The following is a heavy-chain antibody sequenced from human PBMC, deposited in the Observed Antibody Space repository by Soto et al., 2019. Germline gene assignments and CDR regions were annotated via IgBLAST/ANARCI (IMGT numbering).Heavy chain of an antibody. CDR1: GGSFSGYY. D-gene: IGHD4-17*01. CDR3: ARGRDGGAAI. CDR2: INPIGST. J-gene: IGHJ4*02. V-gene: IGHV4-34*01. Sequence: HLQQWDAGLLKPSETLSLTCAVYGGSFSGYYWSWIRQPPGKGLEWIGEINPIGSTSYTPSLKSRLTISVDTSKNYSALMLTSATAAASAIYYCARGRDGGAAIWGQGTLVTVSS.